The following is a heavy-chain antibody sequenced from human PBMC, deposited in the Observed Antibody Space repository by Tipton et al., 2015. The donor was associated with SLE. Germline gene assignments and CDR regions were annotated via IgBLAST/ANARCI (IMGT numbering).Heavy chain of an antibody. CDR3: ARREDIVVVPAAMGLDFDY. CDR2: INHSGST. J-gene: IGHJ4*02. CDR1: GGSFSGYY. D-gene: IGHD2-2*01. V-gene: IGHV4-34*01. Sequence: TLSLTCAVYGGSFSGYYWSWIRQPPGKGLEWIGEINHSGSTNYNPSLKSRVTISVDTSKNQFSLKLSSVTAADTAVYYCARREDIVVVPAAMGLDFDYWGQGTLVTVSS.